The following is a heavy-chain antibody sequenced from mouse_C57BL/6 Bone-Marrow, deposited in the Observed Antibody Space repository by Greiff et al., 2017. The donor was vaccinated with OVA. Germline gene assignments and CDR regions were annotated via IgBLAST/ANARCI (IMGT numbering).Heavy chain of an antibody. CDR2: ISDGGSYT. V-gene: IGHV5-4*01. Sequence: EVQLVESGGGLVKPGGSLKLSCAASGFTFSSYAMSWVRQTPEKRLEWVATISDGGSYTYYPDNVKGRFTISRDNAKNNLYLQMSHLKSEDTAMYYCAREEGELAYWGQGTLVTVSA. CDR3: AREEGELAY. CDR1: GFTFSSYA. J-gene: IGHJ3*01.